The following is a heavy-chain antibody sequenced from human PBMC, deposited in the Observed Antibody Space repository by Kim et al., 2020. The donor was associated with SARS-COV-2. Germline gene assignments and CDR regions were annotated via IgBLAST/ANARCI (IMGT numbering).Heavy chain of an antibody. V-gene: IGHV4-31*02. CDR3: ARASGGSYYYYGMDV. J-gene: IGHJ6*02. Sequence: PALNRRVTISVDTSKNQFSLKLSSVTAADTAVYYCARASGGSYYYYGMDVWGQGTTVTVSS. D-gene: IGHD3-16*01.